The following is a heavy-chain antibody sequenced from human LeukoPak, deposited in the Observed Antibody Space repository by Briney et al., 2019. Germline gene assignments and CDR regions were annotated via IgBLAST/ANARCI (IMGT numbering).Heavy chain of an antibody. CDR3: ARGGSYPFDY. Sequence: GGPLRLSCAASGFTFSSYGMHWVRQAPGKGLEWVAFIRYDGSNKYYADSVKGRFTISRDNSKNTLYLQMNSLRAEDTAVYYCARGGSYPFDYWGQGTLVTVSS. CDR1: GFTFSSYG. CDR2: IRYDGSNK. V-gene: IGHV3-30*02. D-gene: IGHD1-26*01. J-gene: IGHJ4*02.